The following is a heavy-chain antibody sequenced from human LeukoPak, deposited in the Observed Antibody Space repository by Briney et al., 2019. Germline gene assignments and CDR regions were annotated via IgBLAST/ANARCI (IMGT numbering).Heavy chain of an antibody. V-gene: IGHV3-49*04. J-gene: IGHJ4*02. CDR1: GFTVSSNY. Sequence: GGSLRLSCAASGFTVSSNYMSWVRQAPGKGLEWVGFIRSKVYGGTPEYAASVKGRFTISTDDSQGIAYLQMNSLKTEDTAVYYCTRDQTPYYWGQGTLVTVSS. CDR3: TRDQTPYY. CDR2: IRSKVYGGTP.